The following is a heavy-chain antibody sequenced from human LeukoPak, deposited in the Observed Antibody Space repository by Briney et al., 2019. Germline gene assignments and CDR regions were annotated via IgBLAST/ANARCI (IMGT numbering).Heavy chain of an antibody. V-gene: IGHV4-30-4*08. CDR3: ARGGYVWFDP. CDR2: LHYSGST. D-gene: IGHD5-12*01. Sequence: PSGTLSLTWTVSGGSICSVVYYWGWIRQPPGNGLEWIGYLHYSGSTYYDPSLKRRVTISLDTSKNQFSLKPSSVTAADTAVYYCARGGYVWFDPWGQGTLVTVSS. J-gene: IGHJ5*02. CDR1: GGSICSVVYY.